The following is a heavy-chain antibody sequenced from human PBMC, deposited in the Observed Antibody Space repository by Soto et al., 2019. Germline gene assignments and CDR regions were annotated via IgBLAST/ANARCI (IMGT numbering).Heavy chain of an antibody. CDR2: ISYDGSNK. D-gene: IGHD6-13*01. Sequence: GGSLRLSCAASGFTFSSYGMHWVRQAPGKGLEWVAVISYDGSNKYYADSVKGRFTISRDNSKNTLYLQMNSLRAEDTAVYYCAKQRIAAAVAYYFGYWGQGTLVTVSS. CDR3: AKQRIAAAVAYYFGY. V-gene: IGHV3-30*18. CDR1: GFTFSSYG. J-gene: IGHJ4*02.